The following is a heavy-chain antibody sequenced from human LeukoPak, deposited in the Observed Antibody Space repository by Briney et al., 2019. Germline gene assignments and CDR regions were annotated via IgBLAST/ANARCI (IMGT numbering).Heavy chain of an antibody. D-gene: IGHD2-15*01. Sequence: GGSLRLSCAASGFTFSSYAMSWARQAPGKGLEWVSAISGSDGSTYYADSVKGRFTISRDNSKNTLYLQMNSLRAEDTAVYYCAKRSRDVVLGYMDVWGKGTTVTVSS. J-gene: IGHJ6*03. CDR2: ISGSDGST. CDR3: AKRSRDVVLGYMDV. V-gene: IGHV3-23*01. CDR1: GFTFSSYA.